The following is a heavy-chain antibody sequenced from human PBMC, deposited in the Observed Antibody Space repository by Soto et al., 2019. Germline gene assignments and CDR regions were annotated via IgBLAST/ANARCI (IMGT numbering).Heavy chain of an antibody. J-gene: IGHJ4*02. CDR1: GYTFTSYG. CDR3: ARGITMVRGVTGRFDY. CDR2: ISAYNGNT. Sequence: ASVKVSCKASGYTFTSYGISWVRQAPGQGLEWMGWISAYNGNTNYAQKLQGRVTMTTDTSTSTAYMELRSLRSDDTAVYYCARGITMVRGVTGRFDYWGQGTLVTVSS. V-gene: IGHV1-18*01. D-gene: IGHD3-10*01.